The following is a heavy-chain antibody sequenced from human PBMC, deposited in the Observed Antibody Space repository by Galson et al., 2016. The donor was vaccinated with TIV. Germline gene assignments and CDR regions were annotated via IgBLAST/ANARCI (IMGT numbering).Heavy chain of an antibody. CDR1: GFSLSTSGMC. CDR3: ARTSYYYDSSGYYEGILYFDY. CDR2: IDWDDDI. J-gene: IGHJ4*02. D-gene: IGHD3-22*01. V-gene: IGHV2-70*11. Sequence: PALVKPTQTLTLTCSFSGFSLSTSGMCVSWIRQPPGKALEWLARIDWDDDIYYSPFMKTRLTIPKDTSKNQVVLTMTNLDPVDTATYYCARTSYYYDSSGYYEGILYFDYWGQGSRVTVSS.